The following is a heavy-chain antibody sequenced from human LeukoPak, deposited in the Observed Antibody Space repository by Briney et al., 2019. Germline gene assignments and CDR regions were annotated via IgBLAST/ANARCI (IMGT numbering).Heavy chain of an antibody. V-gene: IGHV4-34*01. CDR3: ASSSEQLRRFDY. CDR2: INHSGST. CDR1: GGSFSGYY. D-gene: IGHD5-18*01. J-gene: IGHJ4*02. Sequence: PSETLSLTCAVYGGSFSGYYWSWIRQPPGKGLEWIGEINHSGSTNYNPSLKSRVTISVDTSKNQFSLKLSSVTAADTAVYYCASSSEQLRRFDYWGQGTLVTVSS.